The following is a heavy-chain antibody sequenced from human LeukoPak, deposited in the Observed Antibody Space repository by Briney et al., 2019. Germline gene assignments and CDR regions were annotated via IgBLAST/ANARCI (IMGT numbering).Heavy chain of an antibody. D-gene: IGHD3-3*01. J-gene: IGHJ2*01. CDR1: GGPISSYY. CDR2: IYYSGST. Sequence: PSETLSLPCTVSGGPISSYYWSWLRQPPGKGLEWIGYIYYSGSTNYTPSLKSRVTMSVDTSKHQFSLRLSSVTAADTAVFYWARGGDTRGYYGTNWFFDLWGRGTRVSVSS. CDR3: ARGGDTRGYYGTNWFFDL. V-gene: IGHV4-59*12.